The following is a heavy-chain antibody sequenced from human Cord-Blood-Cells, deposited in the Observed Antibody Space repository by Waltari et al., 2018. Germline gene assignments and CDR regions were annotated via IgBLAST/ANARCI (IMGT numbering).Heavy chain of an antibody. D-gene: IGHD6-6*01. CDR1: GYTFTGYY. CDR2: INPNSGGT. Sequence: QVQLVQSGAEVKKPGASVKVSCKASGYTFTGYYMPWVRQAPGQGLEWMGWINPNSGGTIYAQKFQGWVTMTRDTSISTAYMELSRLRSDDTAVYYCARGDSPAEYSFDYWGQGTLVTGSS. J-gene: IGHJ4*02. CDR3: ARGDSPAEYSFDY. V-gene: IGHV1-2*04.